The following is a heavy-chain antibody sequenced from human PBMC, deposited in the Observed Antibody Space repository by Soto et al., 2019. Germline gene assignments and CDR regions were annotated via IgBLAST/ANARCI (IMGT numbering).Heavy chain of an antibody. J-gene: IGHJ4*01. CDR3: ARGHGGGYSYSWGFDY. D-gene: IGHD5-18*01. CDR1: GGSFSGYY. CDR2: INHSGST. V-gene: IGHV4-34*01. Sequence: PSETLSLTCAVYGGSFSGYYWSWIRQPPGKGLEWIGEINHSGSTNYNPSLKSRVTISVDTSKNQFSLKLSSVTAADTAVYYCARGHGGGYSYSWGFDYWGQGTLVTVSS.